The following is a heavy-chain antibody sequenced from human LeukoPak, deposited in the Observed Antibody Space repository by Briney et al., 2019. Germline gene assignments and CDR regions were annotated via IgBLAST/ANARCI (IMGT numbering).Heavy chain of an antibody. Sequence: GGSLRLSCAASGFTFGSYAMSWVRQAPGKGLEWVSAISGSGGSTYYADSVKGRFTISRDNSKNTLYLQMNSLRAEDTAVYYCAKEGVKRWLSEHYFDYWGQGTLVTVSS. CDR2: ISGSGGST. V-gene: IGHV3-23*01. D-gene: IGHD5-24*01. J-gene: IGHJ4*02. CDR3: AKEGVKRWLSEHYFDY. CDR1: GFTFGSYA.